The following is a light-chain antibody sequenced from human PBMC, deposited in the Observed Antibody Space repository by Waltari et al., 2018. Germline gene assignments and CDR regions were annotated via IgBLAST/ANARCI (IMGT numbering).Light chain of an antibody. CDR3: MQGTHWPWT. J-gene: IGKJ1*01. V-gene: IGKV2-30*02. CDR2: RVS. CDR1: QSLVHSDGNTY. Sequence: DVVMTQSPLSLPVTLGQPASISCRSSQSLVHSDGNTYLNWFQQRPGQSPRRLIYRVSNRDLGVPDRFSGSGSGTDFTLKISRVEAEDVGIYYCMQGTHWPWTFGQGTKVEIK.